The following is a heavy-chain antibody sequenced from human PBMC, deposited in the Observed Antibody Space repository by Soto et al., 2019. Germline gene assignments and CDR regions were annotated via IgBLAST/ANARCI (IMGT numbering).Heavy chain of an antibody. V-gene: IGHV4-39*01. CDR2: IYYSGST. CDR3: ARHLAVAGTSGSNY. D-gene: IGHD6-19*01. CDR1: GGSISSSSYY. Sequence: QLQLQESGPGLVKPSETLSLTCTVSGGSISSSSYYWGWLRQPPGKGLEWIGSIYYSGSTYYNPSLKSRVTISVDTSKNQFSLKLSSVTAADTAVYYCARHLAVAGTSGSNYWGQGTLVTVSS. J-gene: IGHJ4*02.